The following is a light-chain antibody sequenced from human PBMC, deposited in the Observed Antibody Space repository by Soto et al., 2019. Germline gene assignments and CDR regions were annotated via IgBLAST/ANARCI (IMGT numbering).Light chain of an antibody. V-gene: IGKV1-39*01. J-gene: IGKJ1*01. CDR2: AAS. CDR3: QQTYSAPWT. Sequence: DFLLTQSPSSLSASVGDRVTVACRASQNITTYLNWYQQRPGRAPNLLIYAASTLQSEVPSRFSGSGSGTDFTLTIDSLRPEDLATYHCQQTYSAPWTFGQGTKVEIK. CDR1: QNITTY.